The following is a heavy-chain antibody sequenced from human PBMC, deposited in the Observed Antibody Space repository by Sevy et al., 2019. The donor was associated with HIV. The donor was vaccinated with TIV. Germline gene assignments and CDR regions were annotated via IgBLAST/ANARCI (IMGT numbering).Heavy chain of an antibody. J-gene: IGHJ4*02. CDR1: GGSISSSSYY. Sequence: SETLSLTCTVSGGSISSSSYYWGWIRQPPGKGLEWIGSIYYSGSTYYNPSLKSRVTISVDTSKNQFSLKLSSVTAADTAVYFCARLQAYYSEPFDYWGPGTLVTVSS. CDR3: ARLQAYYSEPFDY. D-gene: IGHD3-22*01. V-gene: IGHV4-39*01. CDR2: IYYSGST.